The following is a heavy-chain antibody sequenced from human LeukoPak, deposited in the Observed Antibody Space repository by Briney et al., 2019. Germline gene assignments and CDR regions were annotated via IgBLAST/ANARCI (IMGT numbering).Heavy chain of an antibody. CDR2: ISSSSSYI. D-gene: IGHD6-6*01. J-gene: IGHJ4*02. V-gene: IGHV3-21*01. CDR3: ARDNEVARLSY. Sequence: GGSLRLSCAASGFTFSSYRMNWVRQAPGKGLEWVSSISSSSSYIYYADSVKGRFTISRDNAKNSLYLQMNSLRAEDTAVYYCARDNEVARLSYWGQGTLVTVSS. CDR1: GFTFSSYR.